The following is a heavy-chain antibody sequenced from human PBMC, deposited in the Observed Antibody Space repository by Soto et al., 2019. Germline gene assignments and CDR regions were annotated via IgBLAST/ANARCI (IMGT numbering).Heavy chain of an antibody. CDR1: GGSFSGYY. Sequence: SETLSLTCAVYGGSFSGYYWSWIRQPPGKGLEWIGEINHSGSTNYNPSLKSRVTISVDTSKNQFSLKLSSVTAADTAVYYCARGRGYSYGYFFNYYYYMDVWGKGTTVTVSS. V-gene: IGHV4-34*01. J-gene: IGHJ6*03. CDR2: INHSGST. D-gene: IGHD5-18*01. CDR3: ARGRGYSYGYFFNYYYYMDV.